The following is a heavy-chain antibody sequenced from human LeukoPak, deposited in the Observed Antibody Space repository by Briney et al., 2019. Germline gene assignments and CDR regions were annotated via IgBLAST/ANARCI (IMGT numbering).Heavy chain of an antibody. J-gene: IGHJ4*02. Sequence: SETLSLTCTVSGGSISSYYWNWLRQPPGKELDWIGYIYYSGSTNYNPSLKSRVTISVDTSKNQFSLKLSSVTAADTAVYYCARDSQAYSYVFDYWGQGTLVTVSS. CDR2: IYYSGST. V-gene: IGHV4-59*01. CDR3: ARDSQAYSYVFDY. CDR1: GGSISSYY. D-gene: IGHD5-18*01.